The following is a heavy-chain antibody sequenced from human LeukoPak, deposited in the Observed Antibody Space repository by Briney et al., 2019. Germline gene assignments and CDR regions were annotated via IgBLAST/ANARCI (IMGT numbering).Heavy chain of an antibody. CDR1: AYTFTIYD. D-gene: IGHD5-12*01. CDR3: ARAGWLRTVDY. V-gene: IGHV1-8*01. J-gene: IGHJ4*02. CDR2: MTPNSGNT. Sequence: GASVTVSFTGSAYTFTIYDINWVRQAPGQGRGWMGWMTPNSGNTGYAQKFQRRVTMTSNTSISTAYMELSSLRSEDTAVYYCARAGWLRTVDYWGQGTLVTVSS.